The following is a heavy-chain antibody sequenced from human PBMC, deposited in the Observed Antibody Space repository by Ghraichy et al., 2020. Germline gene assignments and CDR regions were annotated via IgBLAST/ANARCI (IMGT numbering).Heavy chain of an antibody. CDR1: GFTFDDYN. V-gene: IGHV3-48*02. D-gene: IGHD4-23*01. CDR2: ISSSSRTR. J-gene: IGHJ6*02. CDR3: ARASTVVRFYYYAGLDV. Sequence: GGSLRLSCVGSGFTFDDYNMNWVRQSPGKGLEWVAYISSSSRTRFYADSVKGRFTVSRDNAQNSLYLQMKSLRDEETAVYYCARASTVVRFYYYAGLDVWGQGTTVTVSS.